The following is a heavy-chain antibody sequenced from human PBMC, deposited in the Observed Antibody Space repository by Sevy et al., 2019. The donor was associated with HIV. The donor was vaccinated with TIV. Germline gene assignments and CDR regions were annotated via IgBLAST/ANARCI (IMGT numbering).Heavy chain of an antibody. D-gene: IGHD4-17*01. V-gene: IGHV3-30*02. CDR1: GFTFSSYG. Sequence: GRSLRLSCAASGFTFSSYGMHWVRQAPGKGLEWVAFIRYDGSNKYYADSVKGRFTISRDNSKNTLYLQMNSLRAEDTAVYYCAKALYGDYWYFDLWGRGTLVTVSS. CDR3: AKALYGDYWYFDL. CDR2: IRYDGSNK. J-gene: IGHJ2*01.